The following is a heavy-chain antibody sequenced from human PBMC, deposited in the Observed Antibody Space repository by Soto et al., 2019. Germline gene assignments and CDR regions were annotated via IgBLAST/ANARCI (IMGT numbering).Heavy chain of an antibody. CDR1: GFTFSSYG. CDR3: AKDFEGQWLVPTNSIGLALYYYYGMDV. J-gene: IGHJ6*02. V-gene: IGHV3-30*18. CDR2: ISYDGSNK. Sequence: GGSLRLSYAASGFTFSSYGMLWVRQAPGKGLEWVAVISYDGSNKYYADSVKGRFTISRDNSKNTLYLQMNSLRAEDTAVYYCAKDFEGQWLVPTNSIGLALYYYYGMDVWGQGTTVTVSS. D-gene: IGHD6-19*01.